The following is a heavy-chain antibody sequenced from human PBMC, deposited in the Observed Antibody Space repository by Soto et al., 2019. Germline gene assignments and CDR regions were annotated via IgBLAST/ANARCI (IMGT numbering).Heavy chain of an antibody. V-gene: IGHV6-1*01. Sequence: SQTLSLTCAISGDSVSSNSAAWNWIRQSPSRGLEWLGRTYYRSKWYNDYAVSVKSRITINPDTSKNQFSLQLNSVTPEDTAVYYCARDSIGSSSTNYYYYGMDVWGQGTTVTVSS. J-gene: IGHJ6*02. CDR1: GDSVSSNSAA. D-gene: IGHD6-13*01. CDR2: TYYRSKWYN. CDR3: ARDSIGSSSTNYYYYGMDV.